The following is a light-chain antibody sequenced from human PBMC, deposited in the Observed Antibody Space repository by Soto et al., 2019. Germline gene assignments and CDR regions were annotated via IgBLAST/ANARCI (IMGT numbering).Light chain of an antibody. Sequence: DIQMTQSPSTLSASVGDRVTISCRSSQSISSWLAWYQQKPGKAPKLLIYDASSLESGVPSRFSGSGSGTEFTLTISSMQPDDFANYYCQQYNSYSWTFGQGTKLDIK. CDR1: QSISSW. CDR3: QQYNSYSWT. J-gene: IGKJ1*01. V-gene: IGKV1-5*01. CDR2: DAS.